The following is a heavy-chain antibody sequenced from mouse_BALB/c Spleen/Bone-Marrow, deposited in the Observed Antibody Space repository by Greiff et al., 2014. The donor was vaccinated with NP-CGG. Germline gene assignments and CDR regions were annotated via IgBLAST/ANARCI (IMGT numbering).Heavy chain of an antibody. Sequence: VQLQQSGAELVKPGASVKLSCKASGYTFTSYWMHWAKQRPGQGLEWIGEINPSNGRSNYSEKLKSKATLTVDKSSSTTYMQLSSLTSEDSAVYSCARYNAYDWYFDVWGAGTTVTVYS. CDR3: ARYNAYDWYFDV. J-gene: IGHJ1*01. CDR1: GYTFTSYW. D-gene: IGHD2-2*01. CDR2: INPSNGRS. V-gene: IGHV1S81*02.